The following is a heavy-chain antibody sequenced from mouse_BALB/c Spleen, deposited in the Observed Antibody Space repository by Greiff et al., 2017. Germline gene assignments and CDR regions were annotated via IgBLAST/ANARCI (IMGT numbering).Heavy chain of an antibody. CDR1: GYTFTSYY. V-gene: IGHV1S81*02. D-gene: IGHD1-1*01. CDR2: INPSNGGT. CDR3: TRGLLRSFAY. J-gene: IGHJ3*01. Sequence: VKLVESGAELVKPGASVKLSCTASGYTFTSYYMYWVKQRPGQGLEWIGEINPSNGGTNFNEKFKSKATLTVDKSSSTAYMQLSSLTSEDSAVYYCTRGLLRSFAYWGQGTLVTVSA.